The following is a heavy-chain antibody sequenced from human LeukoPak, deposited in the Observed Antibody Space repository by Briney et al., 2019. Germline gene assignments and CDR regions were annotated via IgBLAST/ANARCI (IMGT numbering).Heavy chain of an antibody. J-gene: IGHJ4*02. V-gene: IGHV4-59*01. D-gene: IGHD5-12*01. Sequence: SETLSLTCTVSGASISSYYWSWIRQPPGKGLEWIGYMYYSGNTNYNPSLKSRVTMSVDTSKNQFSLKLSSVTAADTAVYYCTRAKGYPSYFDYWGQGTLVTVSS. CDR3: TRAKGYPSYFDY. CDR2: MYYSGNT. CDR1: GASISSYY.